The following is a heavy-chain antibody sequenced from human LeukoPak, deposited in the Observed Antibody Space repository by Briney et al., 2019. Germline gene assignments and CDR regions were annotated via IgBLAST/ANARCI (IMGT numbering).Heavy chain of an antibody. Sequence: SGGSLRLSCAASGFTFSSYWMHWVRQAPGKGLVWVSRINSDGSSTSYADSVKGRFTISRDSSKTTLYLQMNSLRAEDTAMYYCAKDHRDYDFWGALDALDPWGQGTLVTVSS. V-gene: IGHV3-74*01. J-gene: IGHJ5*02. CDR2: INSDGSST. CDR3: AKDHRDYDFWGALDALDP. D-gene: IGHD3-3*01. CDR1: GFTFSSYW.